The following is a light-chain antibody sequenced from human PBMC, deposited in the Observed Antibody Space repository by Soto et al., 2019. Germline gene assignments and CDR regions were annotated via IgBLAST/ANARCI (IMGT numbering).Light chain of an antibody. Sequence: QSALTQPASVSGSPGQSITISCTGTSSDVGGYNYVSWYQQHPGKAPKLMIYVVSNRPSGVSNRFSGSKSGNTASLTISGLQPEDKADYYCSLYTSSSTLVFGVGTKVTVL. J-gene: IGLJ2*01. V-gene: IGLV2-14*01. CDR3: SLYTSSSTLV. CDR1: SSDVGGYNY. CDR2: VVS.